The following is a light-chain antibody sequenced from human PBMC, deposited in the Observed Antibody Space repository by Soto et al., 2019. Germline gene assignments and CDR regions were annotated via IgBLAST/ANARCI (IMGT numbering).Light chain of an antibody. V-gene: IGKV1-33*01. J-gene: IGKJ5*01. Sequence: DIQMTQSPSSLSASVGDRVTITCQASQNINNYLNWYQQKPGRAPKLLIYDASNLEAGIPSRFRGSGSGTDFTFTISRLQPEDIATYYCQQYENLPTFGQGTRLEIK. CDR2: DAS. CDR1: QNINNY. CDR3: QQYENLPT.